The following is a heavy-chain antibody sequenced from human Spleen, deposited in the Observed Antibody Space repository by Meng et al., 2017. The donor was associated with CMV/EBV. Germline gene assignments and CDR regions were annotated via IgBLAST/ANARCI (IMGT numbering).Heavy chain of an antibody. CDR1: GFTFSSYS. CDR2: ISSSSSTI. D-gene: IGHD1-26*01. V-gene: IGHV3-48*04. Sequence: GESLKISWAASGFTFSSYSMNWVRQAPGKGLEWVSYISSSSSTIYYADSVKGRFTISRDNAKNSLYLQMNSLRAEDTAVYYCARERLYQPLWGDALDIWGQGTVVTVSS. CDR3: ARERLYQPLWGDALDI. J-gene: IGHJ3*02.